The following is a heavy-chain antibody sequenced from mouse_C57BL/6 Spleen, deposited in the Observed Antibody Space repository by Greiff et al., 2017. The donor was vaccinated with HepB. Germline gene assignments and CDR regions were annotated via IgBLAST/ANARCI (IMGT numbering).Heavy chain of an antibody. CDR3: ARSFYDGYYGFAY. J-gene: IGHJ3*01. D-gene: IGHD2-3*01. V-gene: IGHV1-63*01. Sequence: SGAELVRPGTSVKMSCKASGYTFTNYWIGWAKQRPGHGLEWIGDIYPGGGYTNYNEKFKGKATLTADKSSSTAYMQFSSLTSEDSAIYYCARSFYDGYYGFAYWGQGTLVTVSA. CDR2: IYPGGGYT. CDR1: GYTFTNYW.